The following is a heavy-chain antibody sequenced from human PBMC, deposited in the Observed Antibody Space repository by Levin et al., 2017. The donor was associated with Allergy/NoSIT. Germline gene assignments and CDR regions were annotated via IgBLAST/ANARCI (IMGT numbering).Heavy chain of an antibody. CDR2: ISTSSYT. D-gene: IGHD6-13*01. V-gene: IGHV3-69-1*01. CDR3: AREYSSTNGTAFDI. J-gene: IGHJ3*02. CDR1: GGSFTDYF. Sequence: ETLSLTCAVYGGSFTDYFWSWIRQAPGKGLEWVSCISTSSYTHYADSVKGRFTSSKGNAKNSLYLQMNSLRAEDTAVYYCAREYSSTNGTAFDIWGQGTMVTVSS.